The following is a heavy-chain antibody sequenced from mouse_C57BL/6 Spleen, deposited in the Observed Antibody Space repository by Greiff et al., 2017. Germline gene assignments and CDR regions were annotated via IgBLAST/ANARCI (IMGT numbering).Heavy chain of an antibody. CDR1: GYSITSGYD. D-gene: IGHD4-1*01. CDR3: ARAGNWDFAMDY. Sequence: ESGPGMVKPSQSLSLTCTVTGYSITSGYDWHWIRHFPGNKLEWMGYISYSGSTNYNPSLKSRISITHDTSKNHFFLKLNSVTTEDTATYYCARAGNWDFAMDYWGQGTSVTVSS. V-gene: IGHV3-1*01. J-gene: IGHJ4*01. CDR2: ISYSGST.